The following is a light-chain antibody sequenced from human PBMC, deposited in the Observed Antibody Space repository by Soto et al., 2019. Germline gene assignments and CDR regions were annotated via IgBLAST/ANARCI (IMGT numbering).Light chain of an antibody. CDR2: ASS. Sequence: IQRNQSPLSLSASVGDRVSITCRASQNIGTYFNWYQQKPGKAPKLLIYASSNLRAGVPSRFSGSGSGTDFTLTISGLQPEDFATHYCQQSYNLPRTVGQGTKVDI. CDR3: QQSYNLPRT. V-gene: IGKV1-39*01. J-gene: IGKJ1*01. CDR1: QNIGTY.